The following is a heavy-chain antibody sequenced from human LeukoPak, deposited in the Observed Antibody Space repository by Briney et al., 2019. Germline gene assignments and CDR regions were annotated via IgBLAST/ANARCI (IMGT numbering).Heavy chain of an antibody. CDR3: AKGLPAVAGGDAFDI. J-gene: IGHJ3*02. V-gene: IGHV3-30*02. CDR2: IRYDGSNK. CDR1: GFTFSSYG. Sequence: QTGGSLRLSCAASGFTFSSYGMHWVRQAPGKGLEWVAFIRYDGSNKYYADSVKGRFTISRDNSKNTLYLQMNSLRAEDTAVYYCAKGLPAVAGGDAFDIWGQGTMVTVSS. D-gene: IGHD6-19*01.